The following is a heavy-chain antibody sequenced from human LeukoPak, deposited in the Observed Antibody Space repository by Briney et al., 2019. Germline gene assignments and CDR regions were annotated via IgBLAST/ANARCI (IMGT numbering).Heavy chain of an antibody. CDR3: ARTQPGKGAFDI. V-gene: IGHV3-48*01. J-gene: IGHJ3*02. CDR1: GFTFNSYT. CDR2: ITSTSSTI. Sequence: GGSLRLSCAASGFTFNSYTMHWVRRAPGKGLDWVSYITSTSSTIYYADSVKGRFTISRDNAKNSLYLQMNSLRAEDTAVYYCARTQPGKGAFDIWGQGTMVTVSS. D-gene: IGHD7-27*01.